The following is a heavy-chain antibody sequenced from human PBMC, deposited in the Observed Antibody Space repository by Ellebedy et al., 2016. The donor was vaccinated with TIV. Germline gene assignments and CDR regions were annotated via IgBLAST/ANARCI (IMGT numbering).Heavy chain of an antibody. V-gene: IGHV3-21*01. J-gene: IGHJ4*02. CDR1: GFTFSSYS. Sequence: GGSLRLXCAASGFTFSSYSMNWVRQAPGKGLEWVSSISSSSSYIYYADSVKGRFTISRDNSKNTLYLQMNSLRAEDTAVYYCARDDYGEGFDFDYWGQGTLVTVSS. CDR2: ISSSSSYI. D-gene: IGHD4-17*01. CDR3: ARDDYGEGFDFDY.